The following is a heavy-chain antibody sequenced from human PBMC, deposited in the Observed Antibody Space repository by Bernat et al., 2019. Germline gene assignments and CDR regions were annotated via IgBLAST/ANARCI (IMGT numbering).Heavy chain of an antibody. J-gene: IGHJ5*02. CDR1: GYTFTSYY. V-gene: IGHV1-46*01. CDR2: INPSGGST. CDR3: ARDYCSGGSCYRADYYWFDP. Sequence: QVQLVQSGAEVKKPGASVKVSCKASGYTFTSYYMHWVRQAPGQGLEWMGIINPSGGSTSYAQKFQGRVTMTRDTSTSTVYMELSSLRSEDTAVYYCARDYCSGGSCYRADYYWFDPWGQGTLVTVSS. D-gene: IGHD2-15*01.